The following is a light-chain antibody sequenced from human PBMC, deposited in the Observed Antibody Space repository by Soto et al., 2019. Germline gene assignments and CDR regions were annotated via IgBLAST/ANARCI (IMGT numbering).Light chain of an antibody. J-gene: IGKJ1*01. CDR2: KAS. CDR3: QQYNSLWT. CDR1: QGISSY. Sequence: AIRMTQSPSSLSASTGDRVTITCRASQGISSYLAWYQQKPGKAPKLLIYKASSLESWVPSRFSGSGSWTEFTLTFSSLQPDDFATYYCQQYNSLWTFGQGTKVDIK. V-gene: IGKV1-8*01.